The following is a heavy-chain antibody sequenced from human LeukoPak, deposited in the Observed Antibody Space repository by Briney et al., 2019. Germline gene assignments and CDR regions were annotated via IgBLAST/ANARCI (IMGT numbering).Heavy chain of an antibody. CDR1: GDSFTSVTDY. CDR3: ASAYYELDAFDI. D-gene: IGHD3-16*01. V-gene: IGHV4-61*01. Sequence: SETLSLTCTVSGDSFTSVTDYWAWIRQPPGKGLEWIGYMYYSGTTHYNPSLKSRVTISVDTSKNQFSLKLSSVTAADTAVYYCASAYYELDAFDIWGQGTMVTVSP. CDR2: MYYSGTT. J-gene: IGHJ3*02.